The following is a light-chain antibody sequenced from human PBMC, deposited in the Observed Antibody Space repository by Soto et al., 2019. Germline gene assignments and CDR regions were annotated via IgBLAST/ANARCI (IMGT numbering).Light chain of an antibody. J-gene: IGLJ1*01. CDR3: QVGDSGGV. V-gene: IGLV3-21*04. CDR2: YDS. Sequence: SYELTQPPSVSVAPGKTARITCGGNNIGAYRVHWYQQKPGQAPVLVIYYDSDRPSGIPERFSGSNSGNTATLTIRRVEAGDEADYYCQVGDSGGVFGTGTKLTVL. CDR1: NIGAYR.